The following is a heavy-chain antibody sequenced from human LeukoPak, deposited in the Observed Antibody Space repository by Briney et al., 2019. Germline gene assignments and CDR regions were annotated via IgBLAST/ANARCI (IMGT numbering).Heavy chain of an antibody. J-gene: IGHJ5*02. CDR3: AKDPTTYYDSSGYGRYNWFDP. D-gene: IGHD3-22*01. V-gene: IGHV3-23*01. Sequence: PGGSLRLSCAASGFTFSSYAMSWVRQAPGKGLEWVSAISGSGGSTYYADSVKGRFTISRDNSKNTLYLQMNSLRAEDTAVYYCAKDPTTYYDSSGYGRYNWFDPWGQGTLVPVSS. CDR2: ISGSGGST. CDR1: GFTFSSYA.